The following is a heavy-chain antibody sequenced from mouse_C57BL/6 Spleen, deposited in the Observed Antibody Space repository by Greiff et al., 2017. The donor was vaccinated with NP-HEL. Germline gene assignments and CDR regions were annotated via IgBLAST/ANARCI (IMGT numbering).Heavy chain of an antibody. CDR3: AKSFYYGSSWYAMDY. J-gene: IGHJ4*01. Sequence: QVQLQQPGAELVRPGTSVKLSCKASGYTFTSYWMHWVKQRPGQGLEWIGVIDPSDSYTNYNQKFKGKATLTVDTSSSTAYMQLSSLTSEDSAVYYCAKSFYYGSSWYAMDYWGQGTSVTVSS. V-gene: IGHV1-59*01. CDR1: GYTFTSYW. CDR2: IDPSDSYT. D-gene: IGHD1-1*01.